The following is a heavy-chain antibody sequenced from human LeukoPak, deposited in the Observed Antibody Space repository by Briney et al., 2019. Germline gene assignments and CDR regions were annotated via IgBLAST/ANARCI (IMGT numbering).Heavy chain of an antibody. D-gene: IGHD5-18*01. CDR1: GFTFSSYA. Sequence: GGSLRLSCAASGFTFSSYAMHWVRQAPGKGLEWVAVISYDGSNKYYADSVKGRFTISRDNSKNTLYLQMNSLRAEDTAVYYCARDYQMGTAMVPAGYWGQGTLVTVSS. CDR3: ARDYQMGTAMVPAGY. J-gene: IGHJ4*02. V-gene: IGHV3-30-3*01. CDR2: ISYDGSNK.